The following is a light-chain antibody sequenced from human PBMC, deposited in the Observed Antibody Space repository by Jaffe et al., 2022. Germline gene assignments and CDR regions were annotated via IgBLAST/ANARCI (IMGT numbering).Light chain of an antibody. V-gene: IGLV2-23*02. CDR3: SSYAGDNTWV. J-gene: IGLJ3*02. CDR1: SSDVGGYDY. CDR2: EVN. Sequence: QSALTQPASVSGSPGQSIAISCTGSSSDVGGYDYVSWYQHHPGRAPKLMIYEVNKRPSGVSDCFSGSKSGNTASLTISGLHSEDEADYYCSSYAGDNTWVFGGGTKLTVL.